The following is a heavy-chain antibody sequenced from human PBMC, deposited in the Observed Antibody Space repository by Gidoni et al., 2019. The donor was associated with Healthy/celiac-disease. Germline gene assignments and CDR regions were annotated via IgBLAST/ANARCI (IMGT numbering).Heavy chain of an antibody. CDR3: AREITIFGVVIFDY. D-gene: IGHD3-3*01. J-gene: IGHJ4*02. V-gene: IGHV4-31*03. CDR1: GGSISSGGYY. Sequence: QVQLQESCPGLVKPSQTLSLTCTVSGGSISSGGYYWSWIRQHPGKGLEWIGYIYYSGSTYYNPSLKSRVTISVDTSKNQFSLKLSSVTAADTAVYYCAREITIFGVVIFDYWGQGTLVTVSS. CDR2: IYYSGST.